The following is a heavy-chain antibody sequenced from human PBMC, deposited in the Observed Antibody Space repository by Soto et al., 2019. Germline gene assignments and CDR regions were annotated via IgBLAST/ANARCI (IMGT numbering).Heavy chain of an antibody. D-gene: IGHD1-1*01. CDR3: GYTYGYRAFDI. V-gene: IGHV4-34*01. J-gene: IGHJ3*02. CDR2: INHSGST. CDR1: GGSFSGYY. Sequence: ASETLSLTCAVYGGSFSGYYWSWIRQPPGKGLEWIGEINHSGSTNYNPSLKSRVTISVDKSKNQFSLKLSSVTAADTAVYYCGYTYGYRAFDIWGQGTMVTV.